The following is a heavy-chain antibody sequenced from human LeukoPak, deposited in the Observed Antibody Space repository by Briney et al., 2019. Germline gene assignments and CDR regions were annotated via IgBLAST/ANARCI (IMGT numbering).Heavy chain of an antibody. V-gene: IGHV3-15*01. CDR1: GFTFSNAW. D-gene: IGHD4-17*01. Sequence: GGSLRLSCAASGFTFSNAWMSWVRQAPGKGLEWVGRIKSKTDGGTTDYAAPVKGRFTISRDDSKNTLYLQMNSLKTEDTAVYYCTRPYGGYFSDPWGQGTLVTVSS. CDR2: IKSKTDGGTT. J-gene: IGHJ5*02. CDR3: TRPYGGYFSDP.